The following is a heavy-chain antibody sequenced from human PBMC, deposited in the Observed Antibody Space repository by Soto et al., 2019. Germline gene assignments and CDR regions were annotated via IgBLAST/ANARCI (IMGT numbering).Heavy chain of an antibody. CDR2: MSGSGATT. J-gene: IGHJ4*02. CDR3: AKGSSCPSVSCHLAHFEF. Sequence: EVQLLESGGGFVQPGGSLRLSCAASGFTFSTYAMSWVRQSPGKGLEWVSAMSGSGATTHHADSVKGRFTISRDNSKNTLYLQLNSLRAEDTAVYFCAKGSSCPSVSCHLAHFEFWGQGTLVTVSS. D-gene: IGHD3-9*01. CDR1: GFTFSTYA. V-gene: IGHV3-23*01.